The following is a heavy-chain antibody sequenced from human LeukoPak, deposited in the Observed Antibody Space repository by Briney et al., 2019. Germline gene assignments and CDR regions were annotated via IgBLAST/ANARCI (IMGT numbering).Heavy chain of an antibody. Sequence: SETLSLTCTVSGGSISSGGYYWSWIRQHPGKGLEWIGYIYYSGSTYYNPSLKSRVTISVDTSKNQFSLKLSSVTAADTAVYYCARVPAAMNLFDPWGQGTLVTVSS. D-gene: IGHD2-2*01. CDR3: ARVPAAMNLFDP. V-gene: IGHV4-31*03. J-gene: IGHJ5*02. CDR2: IYYSGST. CDR1: GGSISSGGYY.